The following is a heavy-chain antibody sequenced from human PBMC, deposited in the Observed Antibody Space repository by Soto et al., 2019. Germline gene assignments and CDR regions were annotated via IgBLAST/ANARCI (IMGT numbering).Heavy chain of an antibody. J-gene: IGHJ4*02. CDR3: AKDRWVVLAATQPSFDY. CDR1: GFTFSSYA. Sequence: EVQLLESGGGLVQPGGSLRLSCAASGFTFSSYAMSWVRQAPGKGLEWVSAISGSGGSTYYADSVKGRFTISRDNSKNTLYLQMNSLRAEDTAVYYCAKDRWVVLAATQPSFDYWGQGTLVTVSS. CDR2: ISGSGGST. V-gene: IGHV3-23*01. D-gene: IGHD2-15*01.